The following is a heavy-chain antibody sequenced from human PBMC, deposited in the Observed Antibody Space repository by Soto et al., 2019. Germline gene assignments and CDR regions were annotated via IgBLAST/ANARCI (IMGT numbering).Heavy chain of an antibody. CDR1: GYTFPNYD. Sequence: ASVKVSCKASGYTFPNYDINWVRQATGQGLEWMGWMNPSNGNTGYAQKFQGRVTMTRDTSISTAYMELSSLTSADTAVYYCARFVRHQLPTIDYWGQGALVTSPQ. V-gene: IGHV1-8*01. D-gene: IGHD1-26*01. CDR2: MNPSNGNT. CDR3: ARFVRHQLPTIDY. J-gene: IGHJ4*02.